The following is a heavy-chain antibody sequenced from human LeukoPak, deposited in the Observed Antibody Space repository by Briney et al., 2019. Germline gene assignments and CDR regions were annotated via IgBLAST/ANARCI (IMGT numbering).Heavy chain of an antibody. J-gene: IGHJ2*01. CDR3: ARRVVNNRNWYFDL. CDR1: GYSFTRKW. Sequence: GESLKISCKGSGYSFTRKWIGWVRQMPGKGLELMAIIYPGDSDTRYSPSFQGQVTISADKSINTAYLQWSSLKASDTAMYYCARRVVNNRNWYFDLWGRGTLVTVSS. CDR2: IYPGDSDT. V-gene: IGHV5-51*01. D-gene: IGHD4-23*01.